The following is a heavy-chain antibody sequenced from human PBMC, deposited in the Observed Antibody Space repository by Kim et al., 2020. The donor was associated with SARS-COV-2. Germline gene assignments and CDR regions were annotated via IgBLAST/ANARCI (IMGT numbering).Heavy chain of an antibody. CDR2: IYPGDSDT. CDR1: GYSFTSYW. J-gene: IGHJ4*02. Sequence: GESLKISCKGSGYSFTSYWIGWVRQMPGKGLEWMGIIYPGDSDTRYSPSFQGQVTISADKSISTAYLQWSSLKASDTAMYYCARQDTGIAAAGTGYQFDYWGQGTLVTVSS. CDR3: ARQDTGIAAAGTGYQFDY. D-gene: IGHD6-13*01. V-gene: IGHV5-51*01.